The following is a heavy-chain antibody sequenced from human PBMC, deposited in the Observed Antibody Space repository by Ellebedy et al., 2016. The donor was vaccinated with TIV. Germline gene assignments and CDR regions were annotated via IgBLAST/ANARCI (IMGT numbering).Heavy chain of an antibody. Sequence: SETLSLTXAVYGGSFSGYYWSWIRQPPGKGLEWIGEINHSGSTNYNPSLKSRATMSVDTSKNQFSLKLSSVTAADTAVYYCARDSSSDYYYYYMDVWGKGTTVTVSS. CDR3: ARDSSSDYYYYYMDV. D-gene: IGHD6-25*01. CDR1: GGSFSGYY. V-gene: IGHV4-34*01. J-gene: IGHJ6*03. CDR2: INHSGST.